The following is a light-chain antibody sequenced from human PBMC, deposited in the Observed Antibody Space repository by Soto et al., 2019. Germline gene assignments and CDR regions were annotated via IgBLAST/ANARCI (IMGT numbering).Light chain of an antibody. CDR3: QQDGSSSYT. CDR1: QSISSSY. V-gene: IGKV3-20*01. CDR2: AAS. Sequence: EIVLTQSPGTLSLSPGERATLSCRASQSISSSYLAWYQQKPGQAPRLLIYAASSRATGIPHRFSGSGSGTDFTLTISRLEPEDFAVYYCQQDGSSSYTFGQGTQLEIK. J-gene: IGKJ2*01.